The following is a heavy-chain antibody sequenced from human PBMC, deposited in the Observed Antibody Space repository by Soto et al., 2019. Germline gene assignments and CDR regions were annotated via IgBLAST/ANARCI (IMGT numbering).Heavy chain of an antibody. D-gene: IGHD3-16*01. V-gene: IGHV3-7*01. J-gene: IGHJ4*02. Sequence: PGGSLRLSCAASGFTLSSYWMSWVRQAPGKGLEWVANIKQDGSEKYYVDSVKGRFTISRDNAKNSLYLQMNSLRAEDTAVYYCASYDYIWEQAFDYWGQGTLVTVSS. CDR1: GFTLSSYW. CDR2: IKQDGSEK. CDR3: ASYDYIWEQAFDY.